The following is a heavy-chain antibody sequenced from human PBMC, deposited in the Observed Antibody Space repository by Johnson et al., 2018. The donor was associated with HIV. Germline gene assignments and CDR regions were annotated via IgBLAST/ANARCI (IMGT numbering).Heavy chain of an antibody. D-gene: IGHD2-15*01. CDR2: INWNGGST. V-gene: IGHV3-20*04. Sequence: VQLVESGGGVVRPGGSLRLSCAASGFTFDDYGMSWVRQAPGKGLAWVSGINWNGGSTGYADSVKGRFTISRDNAKKSLSLQMNSLRAEDTALYYCARELGYCSGGSCYSTGAFDIWGQGTMVTVSS. CDR3: ARELGYCSGGSCYSTGAFDI. J-gene: IGHJ3*02. CDR1: GFTFDDYG.